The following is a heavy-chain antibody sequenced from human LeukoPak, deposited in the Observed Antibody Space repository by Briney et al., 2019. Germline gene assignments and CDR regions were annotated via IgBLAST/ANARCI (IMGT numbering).Heavy chain of an antibody. D-gene: IGHD4-17*01. V-gene: IGHV1-69*04. CDR3: AREAEEVTTYDY. CDR1: GGTFSSYA. J-gene: IGHJ4*02. Sequence: VASVKVSCKASGGTFSSYAIRWVRQAPGQGLEWMGRIIPILGIANYAQKFQGRVTNTADKSTSTAYMELSSLRSEDTAVYYCAREAEEVTTYDYWGQGTLVTVSS. CDR2: IIPILGIA.